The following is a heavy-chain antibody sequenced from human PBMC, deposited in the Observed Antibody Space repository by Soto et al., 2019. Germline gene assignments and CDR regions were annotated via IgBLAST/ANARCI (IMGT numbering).Heavy chain of an antibody. CDR2: IRAYNGNT. V-gene: IGHV1-18*01. D-gene: IGHD6-13*01. Sequence: ASVKVSCKASGYTFTSYGISWVRQAPGQGLEWMGWIRAYNGNTNDAQKLQGRVTMTTDTSTSTAYMELRSLRSDDTAVYYCARIQHSSSWYSYWGQGTLVTVSS. CDR1: GYTFTSYG. J-gene: IGHJ4*02. CDR3: ARIQHSSSWYSY.